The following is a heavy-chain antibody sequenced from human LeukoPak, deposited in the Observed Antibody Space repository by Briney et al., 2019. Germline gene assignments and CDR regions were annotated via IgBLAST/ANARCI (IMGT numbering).Heavy chain of an antibody. D-gene: IGHD7-27*01. CDR2: ISPRGGGT. CDR3: ARDLAWGAFDY. CDR1: GFTFSNHG. J-gene: IGHJ4*02. Sequence: GGTLRLSCAASGFTFSNHGMNWVRQAPGKGLEWLSGISPRGGGTYYADSVKGRFAISRDDSKNTLSLQMNSLRVEDTAVYYCARDLAWGAFDYWGQGTLVTVSS. V-gene: IGHV3-23*01.